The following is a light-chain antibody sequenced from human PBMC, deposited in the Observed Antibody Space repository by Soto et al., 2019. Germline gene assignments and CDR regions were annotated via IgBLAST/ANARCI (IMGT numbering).Light chain of an antibody. CDR2: GAS. CDR3: QQYGTSPWT. CDR1: QSVSSSY. Sequence: EIVLTQSPGTLSLSPGERATLSCRASQSVSSSYLAWYQQKPGQAPRLPIYGASSRATGSPATFSGSGSGTDFTLTISRLEPEDFAVYYCQQYGTSPWTFDQGTNIEIK. J-gene: IGKJ1*01. V-gene: IGKV3-20*01.